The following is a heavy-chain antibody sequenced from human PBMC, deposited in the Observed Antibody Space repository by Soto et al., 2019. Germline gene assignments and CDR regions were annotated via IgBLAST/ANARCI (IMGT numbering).Heavy chain of an antibody. J-gene: IGHJ4*02. D-gene: IGHD1-26*01. CDR2: INAGNGNT. V-gene: IGHV1-3*01. Sequence: QVQLVKSGAEVKKPGASVQVSCKASGYTFTSYAMHWVRQAPGQRLEWMGWINAGNGNTKYSQKFQGRVTITRDTSASTAYMELSSLRSEDTAVYYCARGLGLYYFDYWGQGTLVTVSS. CDR3: ARGLGLYYFDY. CDR1: GYTFTSYA.